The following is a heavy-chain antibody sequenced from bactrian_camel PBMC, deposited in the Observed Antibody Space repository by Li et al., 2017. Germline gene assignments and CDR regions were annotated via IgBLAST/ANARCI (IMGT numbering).Heavy chain of an antibody. D-gene: IGHD4*01. Sequence: HVQLVESGGGSVQAGGSLRLSRAASGYTYSSYCMGWFRQAPGKEREGVAVIDSDGLAKYADSVKGRFSISQDNAKNTVYLQMDSLKPEDSAMYYCAADELVGRLQGLQTCDPNHYDYPDWGQGTQVTVS. V-gene: IGHV3S53*01. J-gene: IGHJ4*01. CDR1: GYTYSSYC. CDR3: AADELVGRLQGLQTCDPNHYDYPD. CDR2: IDSDGLA.